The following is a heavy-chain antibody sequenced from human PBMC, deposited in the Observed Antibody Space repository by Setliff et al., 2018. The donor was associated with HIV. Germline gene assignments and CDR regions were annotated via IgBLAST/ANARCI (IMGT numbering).Heavy chain of an antibody. J-gene: IGHJ4*02. CDR3: ARLDWFSKNFDF. CDR2: IYHSGST. CDR1: GGSISSSNW. V-gene: IGHV4-4*02. Sequence: PSETLSLTCAVSGGSISSSNWWSWVRQPPGKGLEWIGEIYHSGSTNYNPSLKSRVTMSVDKSLNQVSLKLSSVTAADTAVYFCARLDWFSKNFDFWGQGTLVTVSS. D-gene: IGHD3-3*01.